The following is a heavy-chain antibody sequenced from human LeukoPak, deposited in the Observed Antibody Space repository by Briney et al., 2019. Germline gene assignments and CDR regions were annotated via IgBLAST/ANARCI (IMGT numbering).Heavy chain of an antibody. V-gene: IGHV3-11*01. CDR3: ARDQVGPNDAFGF. J-gene: IGHJ3*01. CDR1: GFPFSDYS. D-gene: IGHD1-26*01. Sequence: GGSLRLSCAASGFPFSDYSMSWVRQAPGKGPEWVSYITSSGTTTYYADSVKGRFTISRDNARNSLYLRMNSLRVEDTAVYFCARDQVGPNDAFGFWGQGTMVTVSS. CDR2: ITSSGTTT.